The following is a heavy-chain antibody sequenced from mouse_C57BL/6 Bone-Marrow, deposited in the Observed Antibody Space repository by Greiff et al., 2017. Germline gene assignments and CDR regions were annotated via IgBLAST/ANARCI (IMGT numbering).Heavy chain of an antibody. D-gene: IGHD3-3*01. CDR1: GYTFTSYG. V-gene: IGHV1-81*01. CDR3: AGDSWFAY. CDR2: IYPRTGNT. J-gene: IGHJ3*01. Sequence: QVQLQQSGAELARPGASVKLSCKASGYTFTSYGISWVKQRTGQGLEWIGDIYPRTGNTYYNEKFKGKATLTADKSSSTAYMGLRGLSSEDSAVYCCAGDSWFAYWGQGTLVTVSA.